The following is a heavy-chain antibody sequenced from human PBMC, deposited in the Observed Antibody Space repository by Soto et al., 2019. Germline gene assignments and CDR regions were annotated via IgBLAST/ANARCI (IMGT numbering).Heavy chain of an antibody. V-gene: IGHV5-10-1*01. CDR3: SRGGASTRTLAY. Sequence: PGESLKISCKGSGYSFAGYWITWVRQKPGKGLEWMGRIDPSDSQTYYSPSFRGHVTISVTKSITTVFLQWSSLRASDTAMYYCSRGGASTRTLAYWGQGTPVTVSS. CDR1: GYSFAGYW. D-gene: IGHD1-1*01. CDR2: IDPSDSQT. J-gene: IGHJ4*02.